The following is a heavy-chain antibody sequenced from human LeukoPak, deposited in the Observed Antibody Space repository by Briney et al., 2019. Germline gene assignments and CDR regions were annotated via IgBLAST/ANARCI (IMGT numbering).Heavy chain of an antibody. CDR3: ARDSGITGAFHI. V-gene: IGHV4-59*01. J-gene: IGHJ3*02. CDR2: VYYSGST. Sequence: PSETLFLTCTVSSGSISSYYWSWIRQPPGKGLEWIGYVYYSGSTNYNPSLESRVAISVDTSKKQFSLKLSSVTAADTAVYYCARDSGITGAFHIWGQGTMVTVSS. CDR1: SGSISSYY. D-gene: IGHD1-20*01.